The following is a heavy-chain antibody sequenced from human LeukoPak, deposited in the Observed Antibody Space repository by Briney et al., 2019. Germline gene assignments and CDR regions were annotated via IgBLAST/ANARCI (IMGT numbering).Heavy chain of an antibody. CDR1: GFTFTSYS. D-gene: IGHD3-22*01. J-gene: IGHJ4*02. CDR2: ISGGGGST. Sequence: PGGSLRLSCAASGFTFTSYSMNWVRQAPGKGLEWVSTISGGGGSTYYADSVKGRFTISRDNSKNTLHLQVNSLRAEDTAVYYCATTKWFIGYWGQGTLVTVSS. V-gene: IGHV3-23*01. CDR3: ATTKWFIGY.